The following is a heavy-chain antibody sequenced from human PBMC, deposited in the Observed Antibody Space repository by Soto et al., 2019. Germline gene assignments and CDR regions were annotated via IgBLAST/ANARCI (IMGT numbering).Heavy chain of an antibody. J-gene: IGHJ4*02. CDR2: INHSGST. Sequence: SETLSLTCAVYGGSFSGYYWSWIRQPPGKGLEWIGEINHSGSTNYNPSLKSRVTISVDTSKNQFSLKLSSVTAADTAVYYCARGNCSSTSCYNDYWGQGTLVTVSS. V-gene: IGHV4-34*01. CDR1: GGSFSGYY. CDR3: ARGNCSSTSCYNDY. D-gene: IGHD2-2*01.